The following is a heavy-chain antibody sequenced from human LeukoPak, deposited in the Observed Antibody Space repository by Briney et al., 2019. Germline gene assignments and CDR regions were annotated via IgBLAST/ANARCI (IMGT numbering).Heavy chain of an antibody. CDR3: AREGDSSGYYYPGAFDI. J-gene: IGHJ3*02. Sequence: ASVKVSCKASGYTFTGYYMHWVRQAPGQGLEWMGWINPNSGGTNYAQKFQGRVTMTRDTSISTAYMELSRLRSDDTAVYYCAREGDSSGYYYPGAFDIWGQGTMVTVSS. CDR1: GYTFTGYY. V-gene: IGHV1-2*02. D-gene: IGHD3-22*01. CDR2: INPNSGGT.